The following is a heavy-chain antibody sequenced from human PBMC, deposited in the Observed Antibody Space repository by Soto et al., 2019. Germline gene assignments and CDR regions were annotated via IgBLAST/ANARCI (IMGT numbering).Heavy chain of an antibody. CDR1: GFTFTTYA. CDR2: ISGRGVST. CDR3: AKCYYDILTGYYIPAVDY. D-gene: IGHD3-9*01. V-gene: IGHV3-23*01. Sequence: EVQLLESGEAWLRLGGSWGPSLEAPGFTFTTYAMTWVGRLPGKGLEWVSGISGRGVSTYYAASVKGRFTISRDNSKNTLHLQMNSLRAEDTAVYYCAKCYYDILTGYYIPAVDYWGLGTLVTVSS. J-gene: IGHJ4*02.